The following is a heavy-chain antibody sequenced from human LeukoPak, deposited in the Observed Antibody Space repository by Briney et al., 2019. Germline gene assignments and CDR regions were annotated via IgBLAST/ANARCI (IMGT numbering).Heavy chain of an antibody. D-gene: IGHD3-16*01. CDR1: GFTLSNYA. Sequence: PGGSLRLSYAASGFTLSNYAMNWVRQAPGKGLEWVSSISGSGTNTYYADSVKGRLTISRDTSKSTLYLQMNSLRAEDTAVYHCAKFDYGDYWGQGTLVTVSS. CDR3: AKFDYGDY. CDR2: ISGSGTNT. J-gene: IGHJ4*02. V-gene: IGHV3-23*01.